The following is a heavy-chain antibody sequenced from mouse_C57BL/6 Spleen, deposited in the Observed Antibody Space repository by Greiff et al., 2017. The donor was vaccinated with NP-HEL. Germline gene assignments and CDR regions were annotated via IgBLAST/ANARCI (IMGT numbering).Heavy chain of an antibody. J-gene: IGHJ3*01. CDR3: ASPYDYEFAY. V-gene: IGHV5-4*01. CDR2: ISDGGSYT. CDR1: GFTFSSYA. Sequence: EVHLVESGGGLVKPGGSLKLSCAASGFTFSSYAMSWVRQTPEKRLEWVATISDGGSYTYYPDNVKGRFTISRDNATNNLYLQMSHLKSEDTAMYYCASPYDYEFAYWGQGTLVTVSA. D-gene: IGHD2-4*01.